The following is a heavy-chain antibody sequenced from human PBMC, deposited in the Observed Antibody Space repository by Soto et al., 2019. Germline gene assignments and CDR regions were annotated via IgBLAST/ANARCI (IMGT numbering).Heavy chain of an antibody. D-gene: IGHD3-16*01. J-gene: IGHJ4*02. V-gene: IGHV2-5*01. CDR3: AHRPTSSYIFDY. Sequence: GSGPTLVNPTQTLTLTCTFSGFSPSTSGVNVGWIRQPPGKALEWLALIYGNDDKRYSPSLESRVTITKDTSKNQVVLTMTNMDPVDTATYYCAHRPTSSYIFDYWGQGTLVTVSS. CDR1: GFSPSTSGVN. CDR2: IYGNDDK.